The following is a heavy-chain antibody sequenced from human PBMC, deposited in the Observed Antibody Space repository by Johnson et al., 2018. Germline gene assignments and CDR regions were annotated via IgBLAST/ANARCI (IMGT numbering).Heavy chain of an antibody. Sequence: QLVESGGGLVQPGRSLRLSCAASGFTFDDYAMHWVRQAPGKGLEWVSGISWNSGSIGYADSVKGRFTISRDNAKNSLYLQRNNLRAEDTALYYCAKDIDLLGGGSRYGHFQHWGQGTLVTVSS. CDR2: ISWNSGSI. V-gene: IGHV3-9*01. J-gene: IGHJ1*01. CDR3: AKDIDLLGGGSRYGHFQH. CDR1: GFTFDDYA. D-gene: IGHD2-15*01.